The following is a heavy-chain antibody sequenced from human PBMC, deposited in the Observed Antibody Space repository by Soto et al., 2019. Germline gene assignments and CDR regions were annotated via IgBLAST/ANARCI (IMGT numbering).Heavy chain of an antibody. CDR2: ISGSGGST. J-gene: IGHJ4*02. V-gene: IGHV3-23*01. D-gene: IGHD3-3*01. CDR3: AKDQPTLRFLEWPIAVFDY. Sequence: GGSLRLSCAASGFTFSSYAMSWVRQAPGKGLEWVSAISGSGGSTYYADSVKGRFTISRDNSKNTLYLQMNSLRAEDTAVYYCAKDQPTLRFLEWPIAVFDYWGQGTLVTVSS. CDR1: GFTFSSYA.